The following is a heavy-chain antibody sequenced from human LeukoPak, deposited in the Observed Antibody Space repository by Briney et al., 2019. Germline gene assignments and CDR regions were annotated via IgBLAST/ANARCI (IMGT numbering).Heavy chain of an antibody. Sequence: PGGSLRLSCAASGFTFSSYAMSWVRQAPGKGLECVSTISDSGVSTYYADSVRGRFTISRDNSNTLYLEMNSLRPEDTAVLYCARGRSPDYWYFDLWGRGTPVTVSP. CDR3: ARGRSPDYWYFDL. J-gene: IGHJ2*01. CDR1: GFTFSSYA. V-gene: IGHV3-23*01. CDR2: ISDSGVST.